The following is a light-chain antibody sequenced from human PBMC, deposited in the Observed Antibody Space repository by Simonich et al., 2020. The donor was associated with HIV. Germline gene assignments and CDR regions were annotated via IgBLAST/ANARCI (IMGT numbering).Light chain of an antibody. CDR2: GES. Sequence: EIVMTQSPATLSVSPGERATLSCRASQNVDSKLAWYQQKPGQAPRLLIYGESTRATGIPARFSGSGAGTEFTLTINSMQSEDFAVYYCQQYNDWPPWTFGQGTKVEIK. V-gene: IGKV3-15*01. CDR1: QNVDSK. CDR3: QQYNDWPPWT. J-gene: IGKJ1*01.